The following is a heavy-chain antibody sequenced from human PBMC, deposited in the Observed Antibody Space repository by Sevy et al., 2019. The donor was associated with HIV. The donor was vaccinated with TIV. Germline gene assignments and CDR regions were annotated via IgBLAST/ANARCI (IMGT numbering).Heavy chain of an antibody. CDR3: AKGIAVIGSRGYYGMDV. J-gene: IGHJ6*02. CDR2: ISSSSSYI. Sequence: GGSLRLSCAASGFTFSSYSMNWVRQAPGKGLEWVSSISSSSSYIYYADSVKGRFTISRDNAKNSLYLQMNGLRAEDTAVYSCAKGIAVIGSRGYYGMDVWGQGTTVTVSS. CDR1: GFTFSSYS. D-gene: IGHD6-19*01. V-gene: IGHV3-21*01.